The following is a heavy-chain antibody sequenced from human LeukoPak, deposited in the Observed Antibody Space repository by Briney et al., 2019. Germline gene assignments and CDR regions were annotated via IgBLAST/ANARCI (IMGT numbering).Heavy chain of an antibody. CDR2: INPNSGGT. CDR1: GYTFTGYY. CDR3: ARDPWFGPDRHTAY. V-gene: IGHV1-2*02. D-gene: IGHD3-10*01. Sequence: ASVKVSCKASGYTFTGYYMHWVRQAPGQGLEWMGWINPNSGGTNYAQKFQGRVTMTRDTSISTAYMELSRLRSDDTAVYYCARDPWFGPDRHTAYWGQGTLVTVSS. J-gene: IGHJ4*02.